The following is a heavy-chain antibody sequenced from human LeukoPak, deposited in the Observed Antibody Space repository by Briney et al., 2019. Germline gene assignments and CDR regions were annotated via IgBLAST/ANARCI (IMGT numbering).Heavy chain of an antibody. CDR1: GFTFSGYW. Sequence: GGSLRLSCAASGFTFSGYWMSWVRQAPGKGLEWVANIKQDGSEKYYVDSVKGRFTISRDNAKNSLYLQMNSLRAEDTAVYYCAREIEQWLVLDYWGQGTLVTVSS. CDR3: AREIEQWLVLDY. J-gene: IGHJ4*02. V-gene: IGHV3-7*01. D-gene: IGHD6-19*01. CDR2: IKQDGSEK.